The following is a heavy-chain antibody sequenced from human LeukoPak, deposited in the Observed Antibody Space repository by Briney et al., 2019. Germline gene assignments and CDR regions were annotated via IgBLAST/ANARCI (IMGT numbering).Heavy chain of an antibody. CDR3: ARDQGAWGYGYNFDY. D-gene: IGHD3-16*01. J-gene: IGHJ4*02. V-gene: IGHV3-30-3*01. CDR2: ISYDGSNK. Sequence: PGGSLRLSCAASGFTFSSYAMHWVRQAPGKGLEWVAVISYDGSNKYYADSVKGRFTISRDNSKNTLHLQMISLTAEDTAVYYCARDQGAWGYGYNFDYWGQGTLVTVSS. CDR1: GFTFSSYA.